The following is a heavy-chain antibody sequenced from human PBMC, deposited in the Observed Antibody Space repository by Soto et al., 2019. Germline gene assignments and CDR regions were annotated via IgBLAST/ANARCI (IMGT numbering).Heavy chain of an antibody. Sequence: QVQLVQSGAEVKKPGSSVKVSCKASGGTFSSYAISWVRQAPGQGLEWMGGIIPIFGTANYAQKFQGRVTITADESTSTAYMELSSLRSEDTAVYYCARGIAVAHYGDSVSRDYYYYGMDVWGQGTTVTVSS. V-gene: IGHV1-69*01. CDR1: GGTFSSYA. D-gene: IGHD6-19*01. J-gene: IGHJ6*02. CDR2: IIPIFGTA. CDR3: ARGIAVAHYGDSVSRDYYYYGMDV.